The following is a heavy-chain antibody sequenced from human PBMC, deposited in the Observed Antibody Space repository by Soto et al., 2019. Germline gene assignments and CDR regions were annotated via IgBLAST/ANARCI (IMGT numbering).Heavy chain of an antibody. D-gene: IGHD3-3*01. CDR1: GFTFNVYP. J-gene: IGHJ5*02. V-gene: IGHV3-30*04. CDR3: ARGPYAQRFLGYLFLIA. CDR2: ISYDGRNE. Sequence: QVQLMESGGSVVQPGRSLRLSCATSGFTFNVYPMHWVRQAPGKGLEWVAVISYDGRNEYYADSVKARFTISRDNSRNTLYLQMNGLRPEDTAVYYCARGPYAQRFLGYLFLIAWGQGTLVTVSS.